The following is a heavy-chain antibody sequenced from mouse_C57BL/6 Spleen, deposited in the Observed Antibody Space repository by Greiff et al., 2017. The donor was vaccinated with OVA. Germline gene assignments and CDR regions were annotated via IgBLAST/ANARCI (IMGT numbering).Heavy chain of an antibody. CDR2: INPNNGGT. J-gene: IGHJ2*01. CDR1: GYTFTDYY. Sequence: VQLQQSGPELVKPGASVKISCKASGYTFTDYYMNWVKQSHGKSLEWIGDINPNNGGTSYNQKFKGKATLTVDKSSSTAYMELRSLTSEDSAVYYCARLGYYGSSHYLDYWGQGTTLTVSS. D-gene: IGHD1-1*01. V-gene: IGHV1-26*01. CDR3: ARLGYYGSSHYLDY.